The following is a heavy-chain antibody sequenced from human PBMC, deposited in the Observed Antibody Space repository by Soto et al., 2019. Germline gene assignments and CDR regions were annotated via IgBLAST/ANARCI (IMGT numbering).Heavy chain of an antibody. CDR2: VSATGVNI. CDR3: AKKANQWLIYGATEYYFDF. CDR1: GFTFSSYA. J-gene: IGHJ4*02. Sequence: HPGGSLRLSCAASGFTFSSYAMSWVRQAPGKGPEWVSVVSATGVNIYYADSVKGRFTISRDNSRNTMYLQMNSLRAEDTAVYYCAKKANQWLIYGATEYYFDFWGQGTLVTVPQ. V-gene: IGHV3-23*01. D-gene: IGHD6-19*01.